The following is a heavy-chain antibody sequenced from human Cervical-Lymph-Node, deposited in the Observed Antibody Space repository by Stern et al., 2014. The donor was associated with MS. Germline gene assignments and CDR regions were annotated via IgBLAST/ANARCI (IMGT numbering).Heavy chain of an antibody. CDR3: ARDFSVNHEGLYNSYYGVDV. J-gene: IGHJ6*02. Sequence: VQLVESGGGVVQPGRSLRLSCAASGFTFYNFAMHWVRQAPGKGLEWVAMMSYDGRTKYYADSVKGRFTISRDNSNNTLYLQMNSLRTEDTALYYCARDFSVNHEGLYNSYYGVDVWGRGTTVTVSS. CDR1: GFTFYNFA. V-gene: IGHV3-30*04. D-gene: IGHD1-14*01. CDR2: MSYDGRTK.